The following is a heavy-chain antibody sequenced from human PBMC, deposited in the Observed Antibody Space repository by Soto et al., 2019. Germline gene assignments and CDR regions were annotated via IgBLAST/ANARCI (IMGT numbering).Heavy chain of an antibody. Sequence: QVQLVESGGGVVQPGRSLRLSCAASGFTFSSYGMHWVRQAPGKGLEWVAVIWYDGSNKYYADSVKGRFTISRDNSKTTLYLQMNSLRAEDTAVYYCARDGARGVVTAPTRGGPDYWGQGTLVTVSS. D-gene: IGHD2-21*02. CDR2: IWYDGSNK. J-gene: IGHJ4*02. V-gene: IGHV3-33*01. CDR1: GFTFSSYG. CDR3: ARDGARGVVTAPTRGGPDY.